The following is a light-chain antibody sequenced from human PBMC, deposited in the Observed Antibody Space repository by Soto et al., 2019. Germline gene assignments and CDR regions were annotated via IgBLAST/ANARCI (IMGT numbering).Light chain of an antibody. Sequence: ETLMTQSPATLSVSPGERATLSCRASQSVNNNLALYQQKLGQAPRVLIYGASTRATGIPARFTGSGSGTEFILTITSLQSEDSAVYYCQEYNTWPWTFGQGTKVDIK. V-gene: IGKV3-15*01. CDR3: QEYNTWPWT. J-gene: IGKJ1*01. CDR1: QSVNNN. CDR2: GAS.